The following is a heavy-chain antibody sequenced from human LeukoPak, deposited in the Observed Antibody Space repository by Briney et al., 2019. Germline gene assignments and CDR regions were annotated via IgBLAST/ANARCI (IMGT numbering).Heavy chain of an antibody. CDR2: ISSSSSYI. CDR1: GFTFSSYS. V-gene: IGHV3-21*01. CDR3: ARGTLRTTYYYDSSGNNLFGY. J-gene: IGHJ4*02. D-gene: IGHD3-22*01. Sequence: GGSLRLSCAASGFTFSSYSMNWVRQAPGKGLEWVSSISSSSSYIYYADSVKGRFTISRDNAKNSLYLQMNSLRAEDTAVYYCARGTLRTTYYYDSSGNNLFGYWGQGTLVTVSS.